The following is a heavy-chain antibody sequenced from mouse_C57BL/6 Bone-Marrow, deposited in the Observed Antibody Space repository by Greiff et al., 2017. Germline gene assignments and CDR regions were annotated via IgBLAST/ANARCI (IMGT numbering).Heavy chain of an antibody. CDR3: ARSWSYGLDY. D-gene: IGHD1-1*01. J-gene: IGHJ2*01. CDR1: GYTFTSYW. Sequence: VQLQQPGAELVRPGSSVKLSCKASGYTFTSYWMDWVKQRPGQGLEWIGNIYPSDSETHYNQKFKDKATLTVDKSSSTAYMQLSSLTSEDSAVYYCARSWSYGLDYWGQGTTLTVSS. CDR2: IYPSDSET. V-gene: IGHV1-61*01.